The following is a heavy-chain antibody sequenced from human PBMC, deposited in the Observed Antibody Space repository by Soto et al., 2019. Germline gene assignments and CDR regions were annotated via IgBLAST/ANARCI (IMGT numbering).Heavy chain of an antibody. J-gene: IGHJ6*02. V-gene: IGHV1-69*01. D-gene: IGHD3-22*01. Sequence: QVQLVQSGAEVRKPGSSVKVSCKASGGTFSRHAISWVRQAPGQGLEWMGGIIPIFGTANHAQKFQGRVTITADESTSTAYMELSSLRSEDTAVYYCARGATYYYDSSGYYYLYYYYYGMDVWGQGTTVTVSS. CDR2: IIPIFGTA. CDR1: GGTFSRHA. CDR3: ARGATYYYDSSGYYYLYYYYYGMDV.